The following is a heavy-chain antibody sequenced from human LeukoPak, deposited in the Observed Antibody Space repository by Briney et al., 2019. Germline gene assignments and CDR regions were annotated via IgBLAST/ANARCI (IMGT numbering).Heavy chain of an antibody. V-gene: IGHV4-39*01. D-gene: IGHD5-18*01. CDR3: ARTYRGYSYGYFFDY. J-gene: IGHJ4*02. CDR2: IYYSGST. CDR1: GGSISSSSYY. Sequence: PSETLSLTCTDSGGSISSSSYYWGWIRQPPGKGLEWIGSIYYSGSTYYNPSLKSRVTISVDTSKNQFSLKLSSVTAADTAVYYCARTYRGYSYGYFFDYWGQGTLVTVSS.